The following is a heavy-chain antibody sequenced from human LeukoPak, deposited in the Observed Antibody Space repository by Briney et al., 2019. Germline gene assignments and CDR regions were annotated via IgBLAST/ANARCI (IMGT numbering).Heavy chain of an antibody. CDR1: GFIFSSYS. V-gene: IGHV3-21*01. CDR3: ARDSGIYYGSGSYPFDY. Sequence: PGGSLRLSCAASGFIFSSYSMNWVRQAPGKGLEWVSSISSSSSYIYYADSVKGRFTISRDNAKNSLYLQMNSLRAEDTAVYYCARDSGIYYGSGSYPFDYWGQGTLVTVSS. CDR2: ISSSSSYI. J-gene: IGHJ4*02. D-gene: IGHD3-10*01.